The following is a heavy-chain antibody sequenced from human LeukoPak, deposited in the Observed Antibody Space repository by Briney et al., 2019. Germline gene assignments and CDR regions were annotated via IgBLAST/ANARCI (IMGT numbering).Heavy chain of an antibody. CDR2: IYYSGGT. J-gene: IGHJ4*02. V-gene: IGHV4-59*08. D-gene: IGHD3-10*01. CDR1: GGSISSYY. Sequence: PSETLSLTCTVSGGSISSYYWSWIRQPPGKGLEWIGYIYYSGGTNYNPSLKSRVTISVDTSKNQFSLKLSSVTAADTAVYYCARSGGGWFGEFDYWGQGTLVTVSS. CDR3: ARSGGGWFGEFDY.